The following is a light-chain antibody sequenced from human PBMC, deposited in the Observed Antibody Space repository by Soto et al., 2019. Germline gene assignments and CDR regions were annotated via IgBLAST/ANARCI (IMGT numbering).Light chain of an antibody. CDR1: LSVSSD. J-gene: IGKJ4*01. CDR3: QQYNSWPPT. V-gene: IGKV3-15*01. Sequence: IVLTQSPGILSLSPAERPTLSCRASLSVSSDFAWYRQKPGQAPRLLIYRAFTWATGIPSRFSGSGFGTDFTLTISSLQSEDFATYYCQQYNSWPPTFGGGTKVDIK. CDR2: RAF.